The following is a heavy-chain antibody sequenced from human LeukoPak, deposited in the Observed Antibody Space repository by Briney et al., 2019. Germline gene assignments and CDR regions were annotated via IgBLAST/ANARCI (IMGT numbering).Heavy chain of an antibody. CDR2: IYYSWST. CDR3: ARLNDYDCNAFAFDC. Sequence: SETLSLTCTVSGASISSSSYYWGWIRQPPGKGLEGIGRIYYSWSTYYNPSLKSRVTISVDTSKNQFSLKLSSVTAADTAVYYCARLNDYDCNAFAFDCWGQGTLVTVSS. V-gene: IGHV4-39*01. D-gene: IGHD3-22*01. CDR1: GASISSSSYY. J-gene: IGHJ4*02.